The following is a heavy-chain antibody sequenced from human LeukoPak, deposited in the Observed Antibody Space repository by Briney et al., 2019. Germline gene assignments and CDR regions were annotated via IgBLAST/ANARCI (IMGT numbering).Heavy chain of an antibody. CDR1: GFTFSSYA. CDR3: AAQDTFFDS. CDR2: IYTYGSA. V-gene: IGHV3-23*05. D-gene: IGHD2-15*01. J-gene: IGHJ4*02. Sequence: PGGSLRLSCAASGFTFSSYAMSWVRQAPGKGLEWVSSIYTYGSAYYADSVKGRFTISRDNSKNTLYLQMNSLRAEDTAVYYCAAQDTFFDSWGQGTLVTVSS.